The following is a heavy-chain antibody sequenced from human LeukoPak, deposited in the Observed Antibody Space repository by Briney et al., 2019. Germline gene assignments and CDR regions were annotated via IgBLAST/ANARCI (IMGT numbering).Heavy chain of an antibody. D-gene: IGHD2/OR15-2a*01. Sequence: GGSLRLSCAASGFAFNTYSMNWVRQAPGKGLEWVSFIFSSSTYIYYTDSVKGRFTISRDNARNSLYLQMDNLRAEDTGVYYCARDFYDGFALDYWGQATLVTVSS. CDR3: ARDFYDGFALDY. V-gene: IGHV3-21*03. J-gene: IGHJ4*02. CDR1: GFAFNTYS. CDR2: IFSSSTYI.